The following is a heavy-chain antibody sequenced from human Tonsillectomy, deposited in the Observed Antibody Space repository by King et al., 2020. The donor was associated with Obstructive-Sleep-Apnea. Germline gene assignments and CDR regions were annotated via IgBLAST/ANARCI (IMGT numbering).Heavy chain of an antibody. CDR3: ARDLYYFGSGTQAFDI. V-gene: IGHV4-31*03. J-gene: IGHJ3*02. CDR2: IYYTGST. D-gene: IGHD3-10*01. CDR1: GGSISSGGYY. Sequence: QLPESGPGLVKPSQTLSLTCTVSGGSISSGGYYWSWIRQHPGKGLEWIGYIYYTGSTYYNPSLNSRVSISVDTSKKQFSLKLSSVTAADTAVYSCARDLYYFGSGTQAFDIWGQGTLVTVSS.